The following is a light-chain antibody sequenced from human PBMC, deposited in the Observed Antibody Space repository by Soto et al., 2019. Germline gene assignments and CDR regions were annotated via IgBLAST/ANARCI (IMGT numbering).Light chain of an antibody. CDR3: QQYNTWPLT. CDR2: GAS. Sequence: ETLITQSPATLSVSPGEGATLSCRATESINQNLAWYQQTPGQAPRILIHGASYSDTGIPDRFSGRGSGTEFTLAISRLQSEDFAVYYCQQYNTWPLTFGGGTKVDIK. V-gene: IGKV3-15*01. J-gene: IGKJ4*01. CDR1: ESINQN.